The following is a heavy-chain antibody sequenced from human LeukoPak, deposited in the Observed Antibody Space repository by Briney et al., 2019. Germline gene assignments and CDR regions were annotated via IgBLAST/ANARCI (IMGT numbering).Heavy chain of an antibody. V-gene: IGHV4-34*01. CDR2: INDSGST. CDR3: ARASISAYYNCTMDV. Sequence: SDTLSLTCAVYGGSFSGHYWSWIRQPPGKGLEWIGEINDSGSTNYNPSLQSRVTMSVDTSKNQFSLKLSSVTAADTAVYYCARASISAYYNCTMDVWGQGTTVTVS. D-gene: IGHD2-2*02. J-gene: IGHJ6*02. CDR1: GGSFSGHY.